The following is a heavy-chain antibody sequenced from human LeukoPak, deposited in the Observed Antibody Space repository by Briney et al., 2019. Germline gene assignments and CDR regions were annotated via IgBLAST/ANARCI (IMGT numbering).Heavy chain of an antibody. V-gene: IGHV3-48*03. J-gene: IGHJ4*02. CDR3: ARDNGGYPYYFDY. CDR2: ISSSGITI. CDR1: GFSFSIYE. D-gene: IGHD1-26*01. Sequence: GGSLRLSCAASGFSFSIYEMNWVRQAPGKGLEWISYISSSGITIYYADSVKGRFTISRDNAKNSLYLQMNSLRAEDTAVYYCARDNGGYPYYFDYWGQGTLVTVSS.